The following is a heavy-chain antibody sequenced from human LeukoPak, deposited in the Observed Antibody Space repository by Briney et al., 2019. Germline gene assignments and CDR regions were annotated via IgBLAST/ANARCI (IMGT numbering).Heavy chain of an antibody. D-gene: IGHD4-17*01. CDR2: IYPGDSDT. Sequence: GESLKISCKGSGYSFTNNWIGWVRQMPGKGLEWMGIIYPGDSDTRYRPSFQGQVTISADKSISTAYLQWSSLKASDTAMYYCARRTVTDDWYFDLWGRGTLVTVPS. J-gene: IGHJ2*01. CDR3: ARRTVTDDWYFDL. V-gene: IGHV5-51*01. CDR1: GYSFTNNW.